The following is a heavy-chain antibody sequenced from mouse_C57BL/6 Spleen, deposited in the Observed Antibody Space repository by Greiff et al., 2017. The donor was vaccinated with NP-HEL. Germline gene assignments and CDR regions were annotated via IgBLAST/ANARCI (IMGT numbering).Heavy chain of an antibody. CDR2: ISSGGSYT. Sequence: EVQLVESGGDLVKPGGSLKLSCAASGFTFSSYGMSWVRQTPDKRLEWVATISSGGSYTYYPDSVKGRFTISRDNAKNTLYPQMSSLKSEDTAMYYCARQGAYYSNYFDYWGQGTTLTVSS. V-gene: IGHV5-6*01. J-gene: IGHJ2*01. CDR3: ARQGAYYSNYFDY. D-gene: IGHD2-5*01. CDR1: GFTFSSYG.